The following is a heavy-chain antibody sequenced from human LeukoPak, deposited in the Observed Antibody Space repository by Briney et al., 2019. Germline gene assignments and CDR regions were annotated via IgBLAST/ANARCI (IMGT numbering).Heavy chain of an antibody. CDR3: ARSDSMVRGVIGLYYYYGMDV. CDR2: INHSGST. CDR1: GGSFSGYY. Sequence: SETLSLTCAVYGGSFSGYYWSWIRQPPGKGLEWIGEINHSGSTNYNPSLKSRVTISVDTPKNQFSLKLSSVTAADTAVYYCARSDSMVRGVIGLYYYYGMDVWGKGTTVTVSS. J-gene: IGHJ6*04. V-gene: IGHV4-34*01. D-gene: IGHD3-10*01.